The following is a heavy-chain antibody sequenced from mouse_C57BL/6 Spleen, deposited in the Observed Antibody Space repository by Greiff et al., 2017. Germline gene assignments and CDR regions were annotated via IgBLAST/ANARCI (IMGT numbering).Heavy chain of an antibody. CDR2: IYPGSGNT. V-gene: IGHV1-76*01. D-gene: IGHD2-3*01. CDR3: ARFMDGYYHLDY. Sequence: QVQLQQSGAELVRPGASVKLSCKASGYTFTDYYINWVKQRPGQGLEWIARIYPGSGNTYYNEKFKGKATLTAEKSSSTAYMQLSSLTSEDSAVYFCARFMDGYYHLDYWGQGTTLTVSS. CDR1: GYTFTDYY. J-gene: IGHJ2*01.